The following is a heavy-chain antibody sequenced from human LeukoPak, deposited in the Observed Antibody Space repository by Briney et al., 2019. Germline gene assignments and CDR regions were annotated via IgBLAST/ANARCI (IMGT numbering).Heavy chain of an antibody. Sequence: PSETLSLTCAVYGGSFSGYYWSWIRQPPGKGLEWIGEINHSGSTNYNPSHKSRVTISVDTSKNQFSLKLSSVTAADTAVYYCARVSIAAAGTRWYFDLWGRGTLVTVSS. CDR3: ARVSIAAAGTRWYFDL. D-gene: IGHD6-13*01. CDR1: GGSFSGYY. J-gene: IGHJ2*01. CDR2: INHSGST. V-gene: IGHV4-34*01.